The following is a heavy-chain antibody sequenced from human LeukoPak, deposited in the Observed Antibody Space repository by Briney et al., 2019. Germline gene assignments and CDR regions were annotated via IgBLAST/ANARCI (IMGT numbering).Heavy chain of an antibody. CDR1: GFTFSSNA. J-gene: IGHJ4*02. CDR2: ISGSGGRT. V-gene: IGHV3-23*01. Sequence: GGSLRLSCAASGFTFSSNAMSWVRQAPGKGLEWVSAISGSGGRTYYADSVKGRFTISRDNSKNTLYLQMNRLRAADTAVYCCARVSYYDSSGYEENPVFDYWGQGTLVTVSS. CDR3: ARVSYYDSSGYEENPVFDY. D-gene: IGHD3-22*01.